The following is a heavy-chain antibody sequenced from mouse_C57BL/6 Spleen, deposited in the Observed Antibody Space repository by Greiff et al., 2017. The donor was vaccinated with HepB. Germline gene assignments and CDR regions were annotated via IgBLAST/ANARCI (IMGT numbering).Heavy chain of an antibody. J-gene: IGHJ2*01. Sequence: SGAELVRPGASVTLSCKASGYTFTDYEMHWVKQTPVHGLEWIGAIDPETGGTAYNQKFKGKAILTADKSSSTAYMELRSLTSEDSAVYYCTRSEEDDWGQGTTLTVSS. CDR3: TRSEEDD. V-gene: IGHV1-15*01. CDR1: GYTFTDYE. CDR2: IDPETGGT.